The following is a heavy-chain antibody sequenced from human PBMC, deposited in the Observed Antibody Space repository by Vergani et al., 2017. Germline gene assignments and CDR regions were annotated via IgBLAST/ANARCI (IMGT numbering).Heavy chain of an antibody. J-gene: IGHJ4*02. CDR1: GFTFSSYA. D-gene: IGHD6-13*01. CDR3: AKDGLGGRIAAGRGDFDY. Sequence: EVPLLESGGGLVQPGGSLRLSCADSGFTFSSYAMSWVRQAPGKGLEWVSAIRGSGGSTYYADSVKGRFTISRDNSKNTLYLQMNSLRAEDTAVYYCAKDGLGGRIAAGRGDFDYWGQGTLVTVSS. CDR2: IRGSGGST. V-gene: IGHV3-23*01.